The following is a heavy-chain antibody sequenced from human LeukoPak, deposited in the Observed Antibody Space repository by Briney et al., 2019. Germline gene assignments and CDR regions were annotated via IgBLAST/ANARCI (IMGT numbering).Heavy chain of an antibody. Sequence: GGSLRLSCAASGFTFSSYAMHWVRQAPGKGLEWVAVISYDGSNKYYADSVKGRFTISRDNSKNTLYLQMNSLRAEDTAVYYCAREGSGTELDYWGQGTLVTVSS. V-gene: IGHV3-30*04. J-gene: IGHJ4*02. CDR1: GFTFSSYA. CDR3: AREGSGTELDY. CDR2: ISYDGSNK. D-gene: IGHD3-10*01.